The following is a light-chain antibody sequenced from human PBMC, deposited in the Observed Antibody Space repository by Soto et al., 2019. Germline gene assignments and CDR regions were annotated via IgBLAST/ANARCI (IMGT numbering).Light chain of an antibody. V-gene: IGKV4-1*01. CDR1: QSVLDSAINKNH. CDR3: HQFYRSGS. J-gene: IGKJ2*03. Sequence: DIVMTQSPEFLAVSLGERATINCKSSQSVLDSAINKNHLAWYQQKPGQPPKLLFYWASTRESGVPDRFSGSGSGTDFTLTIGSLQAEDVAVYYCHQFYRSGSFGQGTNLEIK. CDR2: WAS.